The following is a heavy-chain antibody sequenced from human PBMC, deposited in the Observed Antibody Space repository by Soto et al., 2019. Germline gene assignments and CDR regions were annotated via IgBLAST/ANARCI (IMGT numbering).Heavy chain of an antibody. J-gene: IGHJ6*02. D-gene: IGHD4-4*01. Sequence: EVQLVESGGGLVQPGGSLRLSCAASGFIFSSHWMSWVRQAPGKGLEWVANIKGDGSDKYYVDSVKGRFTISRDNARSSLYLQMNSLRAEDTAMYYCARHEPSYTYGMTVWGQGTTVTVSS. V-gene: IGHV3-7*01. CDR3: ARHEPSYTYGMTV. CDR2: IKGDGSDK. CDR1: GFIFSSHW.